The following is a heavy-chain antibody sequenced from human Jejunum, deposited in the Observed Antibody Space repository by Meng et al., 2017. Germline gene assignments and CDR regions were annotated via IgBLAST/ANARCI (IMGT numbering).Heavy chain of an antibody. CDR3: ARDREYYDDRTGYSPRAFDV. CDR1: GFTFSGYS. D-gene: IGHD3-22*01. J-gene: IGHJ3*01. V-gene: IGHV3-21*01. Sequence: GESLKISCAASGFTFSGYSMNWVRQAPGKGLEWVSSISSSSIFIYYADSVKGRFTISRDNAKNSLYLQTNSLRAEDTAVYYCARDREYYDDRTGYSPRAFDVWGQGTMVTVSS. CDR2: ISSSSIFI.